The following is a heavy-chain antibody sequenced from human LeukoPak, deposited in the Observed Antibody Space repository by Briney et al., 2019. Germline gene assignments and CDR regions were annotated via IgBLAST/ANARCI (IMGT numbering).Heavy chain of an antibody. V-gene: IGHV3-23*01. Sequence: GGSLRLSCAASGFTFSSYGMSWVRQAPGKGLEWVSAISGSGGSTYYADSVKGRFTISRDNSKNTLYLQMNSLRAEDTAVYYCAKDQRSSGYYSFDYWGQGTLVTVSS. J-gene: IGHJ4*02. CDR1: GFTFSSYG. CDR2: ISGSGGST. CDR3: AKDQRSSGYYSFDY. D-gene: IGHD3-22*01.